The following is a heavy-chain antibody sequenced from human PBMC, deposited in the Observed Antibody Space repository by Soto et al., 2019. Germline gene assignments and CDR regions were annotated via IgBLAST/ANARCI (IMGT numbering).Heavy chain of an antibody. CDR1: GFTFSSYA. Sequence: PGGSLRLSCAASGFTFSSYAMSWVRQAPGKGLEWVSAISGSGGSTYYADSVKGRFTISRDNSKNTLYLQMNSLRAEDTAVYYCAKCVTMVRGVIITYYYYGMDVWGQGTTVTVSS. V-gene: IGHV3-23*01. CDR3: AKCVTMVRGVIITYYYYGMDV. CDR2: ISGSGGST. D-gene: IGHD3-10*01. J-gene: IGHJ6*02.